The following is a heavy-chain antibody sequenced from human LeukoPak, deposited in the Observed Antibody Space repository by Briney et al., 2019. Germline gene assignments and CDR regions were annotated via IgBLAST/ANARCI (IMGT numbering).Heavy chain of an antibody. D-gene: IGHD6-19*01. CDR2: IRYDGIYK. CDR3: ARDEDSSVAAGHNWFDP. J-gene: IGHJ5*02. CDR1: GFTFNNNG. Sequence: GGSLRLSCAASGFTFNNNGMHWVRQAPGKGLEWVAFIRYDGIYKYYADSVKGRFTIFRDKSKTTLFLQMDSLRAEDTAVCYCARDEDSSVAAGHNWFDPWGQGTLVTVSS. V-gene: IGHV3-30*02.